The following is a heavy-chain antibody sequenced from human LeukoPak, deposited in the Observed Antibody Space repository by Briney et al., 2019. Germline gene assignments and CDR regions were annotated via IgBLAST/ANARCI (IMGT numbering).Heavy chain of an antibody. CDR2: IIPIFGTA. CDR1: GYTFTSYA. CDR3: ASYYYGSGSYYFIY. Sequence: SVKVSCKASGYTFTSYAISWVRQAPGQGLEWMGGIIPIFGTANYAQKFQGRVTITADESTSTAYMELSSLRSEDTAVYYCASYYYGSGSYYFIYWGQGTLVTVSS. V-gene: IGHV1-69*13. D-gene: IGHD3-10*01. J-gene: IGHJ4*02.